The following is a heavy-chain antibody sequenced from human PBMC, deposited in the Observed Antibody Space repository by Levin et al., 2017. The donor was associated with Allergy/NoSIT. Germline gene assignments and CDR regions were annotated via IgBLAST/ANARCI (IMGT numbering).Heavy chain of an antibody. CDR3: ARARFGQLAAEWFDP. V-gene: IGHV4-34*01. CDR1: GGSFSGYY. Sequence: SCAVYGGSFSGYYWSWIRQPPGKGLEWIGEINHSGSTNYNPSLKSRVTISVDTSKNQFSLKLSSVTAADTAVYYCARARFGQLAAEWFDPWGQGTLVTVSS. CDR2: INHSGST. J-gene: IGHJ5*02. D-gene: IGHD3-10*01.